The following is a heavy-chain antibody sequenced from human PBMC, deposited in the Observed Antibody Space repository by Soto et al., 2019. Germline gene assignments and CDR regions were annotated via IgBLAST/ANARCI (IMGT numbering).Heavy chain of an antibody. D-gene: IGHD5-18*01. J-gene: IGHJ6*02. V-gene: IGHV1-69*12. CDR1: GGTFISYA. CDR3: ATQGLPNYYDYGMYV. Sequence: QVQLVQSGAEVKKPGSSVKVSCNASGGTFISYAISWVRQAPGQGLEWMGGITPIFGTADYAQKFQGRVTITADESTSTAYMELGSLRSEDTAVYYCATQGLPNYYDYGMYVWGQGTTVTVSS. CDR2: ITPIFGTA.